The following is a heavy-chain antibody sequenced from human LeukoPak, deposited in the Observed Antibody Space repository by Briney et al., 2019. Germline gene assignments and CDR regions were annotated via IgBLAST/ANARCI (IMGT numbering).Heavy chain of an antibody. CDR1: GASINDSFYY. D-gene: IGHD6-19*01. CDR3: ARRSRYSSALFDY. J-gene: IGHJ4*02. Sequence: SETLSLTCTVSGASINDSFYYWGWIRQPPGKGLEWIGNIFYTGITYYNPSLKSRVTLSVDTSKNQFSLKRSSVTAADTAVYYCARRSRYSSALFDYWGQGALVTVSS. CDR2: IFYTGIT. V-gene: IGHV4-39*01.